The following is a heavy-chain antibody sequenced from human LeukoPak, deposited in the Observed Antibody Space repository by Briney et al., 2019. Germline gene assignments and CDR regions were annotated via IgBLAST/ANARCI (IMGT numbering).Heavy chain of an antibody. CDR3: ARHSSIGFFDY. J-gene: IGHJ4*02. Sequence: SETLSLTCTDSGGSISSYYWSWIRQPPGEGLEWIGYIYTSGSANYNPSLKSRVTISVDTSKNQFSLKLSSVTAADTAVYYWARHSSIGFFDYWGQGTLVTVSS. V-gene: IGHV4-4*09. CDR2: IYTSGSA. CDR1: GGSISSYY. D-gene: IGHD6-6*01.